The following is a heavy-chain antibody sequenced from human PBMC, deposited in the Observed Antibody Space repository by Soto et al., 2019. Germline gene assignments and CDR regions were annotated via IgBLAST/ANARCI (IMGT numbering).Heavy chain of an antibody. D-gene: IGHD6-6*01. J-gene: IGHJ4*02. CDR3: ARGARDFDY. CDR1: GGSISSYY. V-gene: IGHV4-59*01. Sequence: QVQLQESGPGLVKPSETLSLTCTVSGGSISSYYWSWIRQPPGKGLEWIGYIYYSGSTNYNTTLKSRVTISVDTSKNQFSLKLSSVTAADTAVYYCARGARDFDYLGQGTLVTVSS. CDR2: IYYSGST.